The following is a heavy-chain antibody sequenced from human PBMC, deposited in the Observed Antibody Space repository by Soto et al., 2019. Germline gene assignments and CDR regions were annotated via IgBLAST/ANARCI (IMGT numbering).Heavy chain of an antibody. CDR3: ARAYLGELPCRADYYYALVV. CDR2: ISYDGSNK. CDR1: GFTFSSYA. V-gene: IGHV3-30*14. Sequence: GGSLRLSCAASGFTFSSYAMHWVRQAPGKGLEWVAVISYDGSNKYYADSVKGRFTISRDNSENTLYLQMNNLRVGDTAVYYCARAYLGELPCRADYYYALVVWGRETTVTVSS. J-gene: IGHJ6*02. D-gene: IGHD2-2*01.